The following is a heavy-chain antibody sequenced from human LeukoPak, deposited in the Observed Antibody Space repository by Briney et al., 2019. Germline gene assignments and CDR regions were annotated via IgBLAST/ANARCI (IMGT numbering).Heavy chain of an antibody. J-gene: IGHJ4*02. CDR2: IKQDGSER. D-gene: IGHD3-10*01. CDR3: ARGITMAN. CDR1: GFTFSNSW. V-gene: IGHV3-7*04. Sequence: PGGSLRLSCAASGFTFSNSWMTWVRQVPGKGLEWVANIKQDGSERDYVDSVKGRFTISRDDAKNSLYLQMNSLRAEDTAVYYCARGITMANWGQGTLVTVSS.